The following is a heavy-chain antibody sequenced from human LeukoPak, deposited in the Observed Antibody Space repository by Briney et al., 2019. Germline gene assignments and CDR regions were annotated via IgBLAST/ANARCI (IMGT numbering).Heavy chain of an antibody. V-gene: IGHV4-39*07. D-gene: IGHD3-10*01. CDR1: GGSISSSGSY. Sequence: SETLSLTCTVSGGSISSSGSYWGWIRQPPGKGLEWIGSIFHSGSTYYNPSLKSRVTISVDTSKNQFSLKLSSVTAADTAVYYCASRPRGMVRTPFDYWGQGTLVTVSS. CDR3: ASRPRGMVRTPFDY. J-gene: IGHJ4*02. CDR2: IFHSGST.